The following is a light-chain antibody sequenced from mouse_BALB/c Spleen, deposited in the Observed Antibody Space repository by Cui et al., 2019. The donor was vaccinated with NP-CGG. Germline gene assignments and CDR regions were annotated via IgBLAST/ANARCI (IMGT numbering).Light chain of an antibody. CDR1: TGAVTTSNY. V-gene: IGLV1*01. CDR3: ALWYSNHWV. J-gene: IGLJ1*01. CDR2: GTN. Sequence: QAVVTPESALTTSPGERVTLTCRSSTGAVTTSNYANWVQEKPDHLFTGLIGGTNNRVPGVPARFSGSLIGDKAALTITGAQTEDEAIYFCALWYSNHWVFGGGTKLTVL.